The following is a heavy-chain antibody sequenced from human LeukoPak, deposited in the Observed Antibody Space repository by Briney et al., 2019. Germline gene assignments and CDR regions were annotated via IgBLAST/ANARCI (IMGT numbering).Heavy chain of an antibody. Sequence: GGSLRLSCAASGFTFSSCEMNWVRQAPGKGLEWVSYISSSGSTIYYADSVKGRFTISRDNAKNSLYLQMNSLRAEDTAVYYCSGYSSGWYRNYWGQGTLVTVSS. CDR2: ISSSGSTI. V-gene: IGHV3-48*03. J-gene: IGHJ4*02. CDR3: SGYSSGWYRNY. D-gene: IGHD6-19*01. CDR1: GFTFSSCE.